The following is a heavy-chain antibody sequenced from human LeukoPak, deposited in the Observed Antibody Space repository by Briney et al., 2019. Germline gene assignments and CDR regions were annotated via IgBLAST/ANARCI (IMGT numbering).Heavy chain of an antibody. CDR1: GFTFSSYG. CDR2: ISGSGGST. Sequence: GGSLRLSCAASGFTFSSYGMSWVRQAPGKGLEWVSAISGSGGSTYYADSVKGRFTISRDNSKNTLYLQMNSLRAEDTGVYYCAKNYPGYCSSTSCYVAYSNQYYYYYMDVWGKGTTVTVSS. J-gene: IGHJ6*03. V-gene: IGHV3-23*01. CDR3: AKNYPGYCSSTSCYVAYSNQYYYYYMDV. D-gene: IGHD2-2*01.